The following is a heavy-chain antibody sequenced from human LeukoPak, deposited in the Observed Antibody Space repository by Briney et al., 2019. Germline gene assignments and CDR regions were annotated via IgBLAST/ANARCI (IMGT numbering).Heavy chain of an antibody. CDR3: GRHWRRSSHCPLYFDY. J-gene: IGHJ4*02. V-gene: IGHV4-39*01. Sequence: PSETLSLTCTVSGGSISSSSYYWGWIRQPPGKGLEWIGSIYYSGSTYYNPSLKSRVTISVDTCKNQFSLKLSSVTAADTTVHYCGRHWRRSSHCPLYFDYWGQGTLVTASS. CDR2: IYYSGST. CDR1: GGSISSSSYY. D-gene: IGHD2-15*01.